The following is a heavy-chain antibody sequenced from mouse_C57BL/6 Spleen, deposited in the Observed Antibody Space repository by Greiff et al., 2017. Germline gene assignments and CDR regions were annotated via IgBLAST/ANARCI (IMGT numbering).Heavy chain of an antibody. CDR3: TTPDYYGSSYGYAMEC. CDR2: IDPEDGDT. CDR1: GFNIKDYY. D-gene: IGHD1-1*01. Sequence: VQLQQSGAELVRPGASVKLSCTASGFNIKDYYMHWVKQRPEQGLEWIGRIDPEDGDTEYAPKFQGKATMTADTSSNTAYMQLSSLTSEDTAVYYFTTPDYYGSSYGYAMECWGQGTSVTVSS. J-gene: IGHJ4*01. V-gene: IGHV14-1*01.